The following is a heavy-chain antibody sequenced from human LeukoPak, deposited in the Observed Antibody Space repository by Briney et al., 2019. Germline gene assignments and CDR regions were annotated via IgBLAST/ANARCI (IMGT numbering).Heavy chain of an antibody. CDR1: GFTFSSYA. CDR2: ISYDGSNK. CDR3: VRSDVKWFVNWFDP. V-gene: IGHV3-30*04. D-gene: IGHD3-10*01. Sequence: GGSLRLSCAASGFTFSSYAMHWVRQAPGKGLEWVAVISYDGSNKYYADSVKGRFTISRDNSKNTLYLQMNSLRAEDTAVYYCVRSDVKWFVNWFDPWGQGTLVTVSS. J-gene: IGHJ5*02.